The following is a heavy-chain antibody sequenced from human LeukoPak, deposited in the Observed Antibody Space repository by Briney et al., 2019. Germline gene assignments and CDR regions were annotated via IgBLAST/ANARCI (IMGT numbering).Heavy chain of an antibody. CDR2: IYHSGNT. CDR3: ARLTPPAIVPTARGYYFDY. V-gene: IGHV4-39*07. Sequence: SETLSLTCTVSGGSISSGSYYWGWIRQPPGKGLEWIGSIYHSGNTYYSPSLKSRVTISVDTSKNQFSLKLSSVTAADTAVYYCARLTPPAIVPTARGYYFDYWGQGTLVTVSS. J-gene: IGHJ4*02. D-gene: IGHD2-2*01. CDR1: GGSISSGSYY.